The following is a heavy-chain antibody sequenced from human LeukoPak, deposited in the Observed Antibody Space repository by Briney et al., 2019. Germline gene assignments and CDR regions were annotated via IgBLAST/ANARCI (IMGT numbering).Heavy chain of an antibody. CDR1: GGTFSSYA. CDR2: IIPIFGTA. J-gene: IGHJ4*02. Sequence: GSSVKVSCKACGGTFSSYAISWVRQAPGQGLEWMGGIIPIFGTANYAQEFQGRVTITTDESTSTAYMELSSLRSEDTAVYYCAKSTYSSSSGSYYFDYWGEGTLVTVSS. D-gene: IGHD6-6*01. CDR3: AKSTYSSSSGSYYFDY. V-gene: IGHV1-69*05.